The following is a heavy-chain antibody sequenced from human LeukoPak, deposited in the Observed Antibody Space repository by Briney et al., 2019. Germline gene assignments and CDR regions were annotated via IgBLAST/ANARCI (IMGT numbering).Heavy chain of an antibody. D-gene: IGHD7-27*01. J-gene: IGHJ4*02. V-gene: IGHV3-48*03. CDR1: GFTFNRYE. CDR2: ISSSGSTI. CDR3: AEDLAWGAFDH. Sequence: SGGPLRLSCATSGFTFNRYEMNSIRQAPGKGLEWVSYISSSGSTIYYAVSVTGRLTMSRDNAKNSLYMQMKSLRVEDTAVYYCAEDLAWGAFDHWGQGTLVTVSS.